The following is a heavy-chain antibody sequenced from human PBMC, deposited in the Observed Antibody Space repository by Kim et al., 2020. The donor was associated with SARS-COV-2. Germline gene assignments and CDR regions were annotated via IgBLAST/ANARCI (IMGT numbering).Heavy chain of an antibody. CDR2: A. CDR3: ARSRDSSGYYV. J-gene: IGHJ6*04. D-gene: IGHD3-22*01. Sequence: ANYAQKFQGRVTITADESTSTAYMELSSLRSEDTAVYYCARSRDSSGYYVWGKGTTVTVSS. V-gene: IGHV1-69*01.